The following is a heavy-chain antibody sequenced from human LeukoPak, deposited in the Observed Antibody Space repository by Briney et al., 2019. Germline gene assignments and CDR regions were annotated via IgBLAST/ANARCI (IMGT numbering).Heavy chain of an antibody. CDR2: ISSSSSYI. Sequence: GGSLRLSCAASGFTFSSYSMNWVRQAPGKGLEWVSSISSSSSYIYYADSVKGRFTISRDNAKNSLYLQMNSLRAEDTAVYYCARDNRGWFGDNLDYWGQGTLVTVSS. D-gene: IGHD3-10*01. J-gene: IGHJ4*02. V-gene: IGHV3-21*01. CDR3: ARDNRGWFGDNLDY. CDR1: GFTFSSYS.